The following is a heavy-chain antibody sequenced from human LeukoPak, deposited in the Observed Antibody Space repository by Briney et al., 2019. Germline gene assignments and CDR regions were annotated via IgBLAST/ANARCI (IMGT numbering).Heavy chain of an antibody. CDR1: GFTFDTYR. Sequence: GGSLRLSCAASGFTFDTYRMNWVRQAPGKGLEYVSAISSNGGSTYYANSVKGRFTISRDNSKNTLYLQMGSLRAEDMAVYYCARGAVVVTNYFDFWGQGTLVTVSS. V-gene: IGHV3-64*01. D-gene: IGHD3-22*01. CDR2: ISSNGGST. CDR3: ARGAVVVTNYFDF. J-gene: IGHJ4*02.